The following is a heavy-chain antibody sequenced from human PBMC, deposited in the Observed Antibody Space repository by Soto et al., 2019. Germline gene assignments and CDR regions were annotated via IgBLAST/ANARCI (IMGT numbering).Heavy chain of an antibody. J-gene: IGHJ6*02. D-gene: IGHD3-10*01. CDR3: ARGGLSMVRGAGGGLDV. CDR2: IYHTGNT. Sequence: QVQLQESGPGLVKPSGTLSLTCAASGDSIGSSSWWSWVRQPPGKGLEWIGEIYHTGNTNYNPSLESRVTMSVDKSKTSFSLRLSSVTAADTAVYYCARGGLSMVRGAGGGLDVWGQGTTVTVSS. CDR1: GDSIGSSSW. V-gene: IGHV4-4*02.